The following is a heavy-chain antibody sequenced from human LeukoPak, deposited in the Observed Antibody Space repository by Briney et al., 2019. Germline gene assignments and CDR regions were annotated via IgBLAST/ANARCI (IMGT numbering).Heavy chain of an antibody. CDR2: IKPDGTVT. CDR1: GFTFSDYW. Sequence: PGGSLRLSCEVSGFTFSDYWMTWVRQAPGKGLEWVANIKPDGTVTYYADSVTGRFTLSRDNARNSLYLQMKYLGVDDTAVYYCARAGMTGTPDCWGLGTLVTVSS. V-gene: IGHV3-7*01. J-gene: IGHJ4*02. CDR3: ARAGMTGTPDC. D-gene: IGHD1-7*01.